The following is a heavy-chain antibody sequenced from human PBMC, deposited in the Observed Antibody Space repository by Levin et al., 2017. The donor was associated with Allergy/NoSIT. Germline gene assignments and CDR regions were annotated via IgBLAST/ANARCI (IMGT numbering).Heavy chain of an antibody. D-gene: IGHD1-1*01. J-gene: IGHJ6*03. CDR1: GYSFTSYW. CDR2: IYPGDSDT. Sequence: RGESLKISCQGSGYSFTSYWIGWVRQMPGKGLEWMGIIYPGDSDTRYSPSFQGQVTISADKSISTAYLQSSSLKASDTAIYYCARRGTRDYYYYMDVWGKGTTVTVSS. V-gene: IGHV5-51*01. CDR3: ARRGTRDYYYYMDV.